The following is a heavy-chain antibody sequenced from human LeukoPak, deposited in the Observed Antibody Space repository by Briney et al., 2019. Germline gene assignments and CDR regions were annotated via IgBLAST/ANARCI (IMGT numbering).Heavy chain of an antibody. CDR1: GGSFSSYA. CDR2: IIPISGTA. J-gene: IGHJ4*02. Sequence: SVKVSCKASGGSFSSYAISWVRLAPGQGLEWMGGIIPISGTANYAQKFQGRVTITADESTSTAYMELNSLRSEDTAVYYCARDLSDYGMYYFDYWGQGTLVTVSS. D-gene: IGHD4/OR15-4a*01. V-gene: IGHV1-69*13. CDR3: ARDLSDYGMYYFDY.